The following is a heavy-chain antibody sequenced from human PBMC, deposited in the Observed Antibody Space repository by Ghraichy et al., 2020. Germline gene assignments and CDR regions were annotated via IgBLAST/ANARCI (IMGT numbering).Heavy chain of an antibody. Sequence: ASVKVSCKASGYSFSTYGISWVRQAPGQGLEWLGWVGPYNGNTNYAPKIQDRVTMTTDTSTSTAYMELTSLRSDDTAMYFCARDRGTIATAGNFDWWGQGTLVTVSS. CDR2: VGPYNGNT. CDR3: ARDRGTIATAGNFDW. J-gene: IGHJ4*02. D-gene: IGHD6-13*01. CDR1: GYSFSTYG. V-gene: IGHV1-18*01.